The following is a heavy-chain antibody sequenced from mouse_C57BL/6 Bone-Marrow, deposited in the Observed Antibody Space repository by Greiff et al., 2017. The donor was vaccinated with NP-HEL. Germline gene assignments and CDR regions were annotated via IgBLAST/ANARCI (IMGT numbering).Heavy chain of an antibody. CDR1: GYAFSSYW. Sequence: QVQLKQSGAELVKPGASVKISCKASGYAFSSYWMNWVKQRPGKGLEWIGQIYPGDGDTNYNGKFKGKATLTADKSSSTAYMQLSSLTSEDSAVYFCARGYDGYYGYAMDYWGQGTSVTVSS. CDR2: IYPGDGDT. J-gene: IGHJ4*01. V-gene: IGHV1-80*01. D-gene: IGHD2-3*01. CDR3: ARGYDGYYGYAMDY.